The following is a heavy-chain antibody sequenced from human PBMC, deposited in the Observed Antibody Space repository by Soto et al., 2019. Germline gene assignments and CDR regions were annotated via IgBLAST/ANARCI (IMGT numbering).Heavy chain of an antibody. CDR3: AAHSYATD. Sequence: QVQLVESGGGVVQPGRSLRLSCAASGFTFSSYGMHWVRQAPGKGLEWVAVISDDGSNKYYADSVKGRFTISRDNSKNTRYLQMNSQRAEDTAVDYCAAHSYATDWGQGTLVTVSS. D-gene: IGHD5-18*01. V-gene: IGHV3-30*03. CDR1: GFTFSSYG. CDR2: ISDDGSNK. J-gene: IGHJ4*02.